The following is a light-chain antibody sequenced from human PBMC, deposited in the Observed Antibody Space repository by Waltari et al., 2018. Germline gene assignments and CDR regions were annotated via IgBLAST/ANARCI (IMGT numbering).Light chain of an antibody. J-gene: IGLJ1*01. CDR3: TSYTTSSAFYV. Sequence: QSALTQPASVSGSPGQPITISCTGSNNDIGAYKYVFWYQQHPGKAPKYIIYDVNERPSGASDRFYGSKSGNTASLTISRLQAEDEAEYYCTSYTTSSAFYVFGPGTAVTVL. CDR2: DVN. CDR1: NNDIGAYKY. V-gene: IGLV2-14*01.